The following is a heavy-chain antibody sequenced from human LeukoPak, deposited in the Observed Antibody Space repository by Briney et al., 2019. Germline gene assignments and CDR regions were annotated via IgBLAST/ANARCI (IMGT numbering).Heavy chain of an antibody. CDR3: AKDSETLWFGELLRGRNWFDP. Sequence: GGSLRLSCAASGFTFSSYGMQGVRQAPGKGLEWVAVISYDGSNKYYADSVKGRFTISRDNSKNTLYLQMNSLRAEDTAVYYCAKDSETLWFGELLRGRNWFDPWGQGTLVTVSS. D-gene: IGHD3-10*01. CDR2: ISYDGSNK. CDR1: GFTFSSYG. J-gene: IGHJ5*02. V-gene: IGHV3-30*18.